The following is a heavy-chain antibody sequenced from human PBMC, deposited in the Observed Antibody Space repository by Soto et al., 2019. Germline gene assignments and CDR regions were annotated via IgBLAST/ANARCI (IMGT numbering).Heavy chain of an antibody. D-gene: IGHD6-13*01. J-gene: IGHJ2*01. V-gene: IGHV4-34*01. CDR1: GESFSGYY. CDR2: ITHSGST. Sequence: SETLSLTCAVYGESFSGYYWSWIRQPPGKGLEWIGEITHSGSTTYNPSLKSRVTISVDTSKNQLSLKLSSVTAADTAVYYCARPRQPLVGGYWYFDLWGRGTLVTVS. CDR3: ARPRQPLVGGYWYFDL.